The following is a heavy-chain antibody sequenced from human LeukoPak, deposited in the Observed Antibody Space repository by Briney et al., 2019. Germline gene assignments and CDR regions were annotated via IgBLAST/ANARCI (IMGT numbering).Heavy chain of an antibody. Sequence: PGGSLRLSCAASGFTFSSYRMNWVRQAPGKGLEWVSYISSSSSTIYYADSVKGRFTISRDNAKNSLYLQMNSLRAEDTAVYYCARDLPLSGIAAAGGAWGQGTLVTVSS. J-gene: IGHJ5*02. V-gene: IGHV3-48*01. CDR3: ARDLPLSGIAAAGGA. D-gene: IGHD6-13*01. CDR1: GFTFSSYR. CDR2: ISSSSSTI.